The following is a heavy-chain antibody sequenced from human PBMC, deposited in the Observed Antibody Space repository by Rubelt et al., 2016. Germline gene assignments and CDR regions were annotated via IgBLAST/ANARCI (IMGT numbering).Heavy chain of an antibody. J-gene: IGHJ5*02. V-gene: IGHV4-39*01. CDR3: ARLGIAVAGWFDP. CDR1: GGSISSSSYY. CDR2: IYYSGST. D-gene: IGHD6-19*01. Sequence: QLQLQESGPGLVKPSETLSLTCTVSGGSISSSSYYWGWIRQPPGKGLEWIGSIYYSGSTYYNPSLKSRVTISVDTSKNQFSLKLSSVTAADTAVYYCARLGIAVAGWFDPWGQGTLVTVSS.